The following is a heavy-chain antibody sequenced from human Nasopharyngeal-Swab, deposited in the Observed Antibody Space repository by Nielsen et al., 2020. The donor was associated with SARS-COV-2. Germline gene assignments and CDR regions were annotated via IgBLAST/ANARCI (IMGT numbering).Heavy chain of an antibody. Sequence: PSVKVSCKASGYTFTTYYMHGVRQAPGQGLEWLGIINPSGGSTSYAQKFQGRVTMTRDTSTSTVYMELSSLRSGDTAVYYCARRGDYYDSSGYMYYFDYWGQGTLVTVSS. CDR3: ARRGDYYDSSGYMYYFDY. D-gene: IGHD3-22*01. CDR1: GYTFTTYY. V-gene: IGHV1-46*01. J-gene: IGHJ4*02. CDR2: INPSGGST.